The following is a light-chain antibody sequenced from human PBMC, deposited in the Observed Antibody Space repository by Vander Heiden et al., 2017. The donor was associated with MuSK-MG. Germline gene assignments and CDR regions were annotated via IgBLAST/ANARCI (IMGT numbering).Light chain of an antibody. Sequence: QSVLTQPPSVSGAPGPRVTISCTGGSSNIGAGFYVHGYQKRPGTAPKLLIYVNNKRPSGVPARFSASKSGTSASLAITGLQAEDEADYYCQSYDSSLGWVFGGGTKLTVL. J-gene: IGLJ3*02. V-gene: IGLV1-40*01. CDR1: SSNIGAGFY. CDR2: VNN. CDR3: QSYDSSLGWV.